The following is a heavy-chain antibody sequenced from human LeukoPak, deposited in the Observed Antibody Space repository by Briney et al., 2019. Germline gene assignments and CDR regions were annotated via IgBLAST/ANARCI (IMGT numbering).Heavy chain of an antibody. V-gene: IGHV3-21*01. CDR3: ARDRGQLVIPFFFDY. CDR1: GFSFSTYS. J-gene: IGHJ4*02. Sequence: GGSLRLSCAASGFSFSTYSMIWVRQAPGKGLEWVSSISSSSDYIYYADSVKGRFTISRDNAKNSLFLQMSSLRDEDTAVYYCARDRGQLVIPFFFDYWGQGILVTVSS. D-gene: IGHD3-9*01. CDR2: ISSSSDYI.